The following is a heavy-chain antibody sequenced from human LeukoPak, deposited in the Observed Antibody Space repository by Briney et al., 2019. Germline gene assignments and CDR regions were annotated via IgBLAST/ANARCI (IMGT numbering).Heavy chain of an antibody. J-gene: IGHJ5*02. D-gene: IGHD3-10*01. CDR3: AKRGIAGPGSYYNAAWFDP. V-gene: IGHV3-23*01. CDR1: GFTFSNYA. CDR2: ISGSGGST. Sequence: PGESLRLSCAASGFTFSNYAMGWVRQAPGKGLEWVSGISGSGGSTYYADSVKGRFTISRDNSKNTLYLQMNSLRAEDTAEYYCAKRGIAGPGSYYNAAWFDPWGQGTLVTVSS.